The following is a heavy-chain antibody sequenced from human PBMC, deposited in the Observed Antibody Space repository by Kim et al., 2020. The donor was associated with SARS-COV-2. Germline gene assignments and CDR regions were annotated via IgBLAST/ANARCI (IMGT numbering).Heavy chain of an antibody. Sequence: GGSLRLSCAASGFTFSSYAMHWVRQAPGKGLEWVAVISYDGSNKYYADSVKGRFTISRDNSKNTLYLQMNSLRAEDTAVYYCAFGSSGMDVWGQGTTVTVSS. CDR1: GFTFSSYA. CDR2: ISYDGSNK. CDR3: AFGSSGMDV. D-gene: IGHD2-2*01. V-gene: IGHV3-30-3*01. J-gene: IGHJ6*02.